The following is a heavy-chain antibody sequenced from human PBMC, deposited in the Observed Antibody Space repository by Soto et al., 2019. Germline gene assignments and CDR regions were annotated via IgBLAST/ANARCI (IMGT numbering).Heavy chain of an antibody. D-gene: IGHD7-27*01. CDR1: GFSLSTSGVG. CDR3: AHSLITNWGSRGAFDY. Sequence: QITLKESGPTLVKPTQTLTLTCTFSGFSLSTSGVGVGWIRQPPGKALEWLALIYWYDDKRYSPSLKSRLTITKDTSKNRVVLTITNMDPVDTATYYCAHSLITNWGSRGAFDYWGQGTLVTVAS. V-gene: IGHV2-5*01. CDR2: IYWYDDK. J-gene: IGHJ4*02.